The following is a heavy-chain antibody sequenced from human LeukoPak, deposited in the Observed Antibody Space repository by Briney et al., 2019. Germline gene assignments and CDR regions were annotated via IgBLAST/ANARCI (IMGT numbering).Heavy chain of an antibody. CDR3: ARGGEGGDLIDY. CDR2: ISAYNGNT. Sequence: ASVKVSFKASGYTFTIYGISWVRQAPGQGREGMGWISAYNGNTNYSQKLQGRLTMTTDPSTSTSYMELRSLRSDDTAVYYCARGGEGGDLIDYWGQGTLVTVSS. CDR1: GYTFTIYG. J-gene: IGHJ4*02. D-gene: IGHD2-21*02. V-gene: IGHV1-18*04.